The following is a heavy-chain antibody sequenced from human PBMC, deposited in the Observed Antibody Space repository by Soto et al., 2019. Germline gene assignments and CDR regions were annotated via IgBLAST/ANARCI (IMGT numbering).Heavy chain of an antibody. CDR1: GYTFISYD. J-gene: IGHJ6*02. CDR3: ARDMGYSYGYYYYGMDV. D-gene: IGHD5-18*01. Sequence: ASVKVSCKASGYTFISYDINWVRQATGQGLEWMGWMNPNSGNTGYAQKFQGRVTMTRNTSISTAYMELSSLRSEDTAVYYCARDMGYSYGYYYYGMDVWGQGTTVTVSS. V-gene: IGHV1-8*01. CDR2: MNPNSGNT.